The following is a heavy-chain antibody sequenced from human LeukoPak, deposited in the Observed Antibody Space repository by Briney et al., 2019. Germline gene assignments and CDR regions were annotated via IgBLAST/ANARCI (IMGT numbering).Heavy chain of an antibody. D-gene: IGHD2-8*01. V-gene: IGHV1-8*03. J-gene: IGHJ4*02. Sequence: ASVKVSCKASGYTFINYNINWVRQATGQGLEWMGWVNPRSGNAGYLQKFQGRLTITRDTSIDTAYMDLSSLSAEDTAVYYCARGVPLGYCTYGVCYPPYYFDYWGQGTLVTASS. CDR3: ARGVPLGYCTYGVCYPPYYFDY. CDR1: GYTFINYN. CDR2: VNPRSGNA.